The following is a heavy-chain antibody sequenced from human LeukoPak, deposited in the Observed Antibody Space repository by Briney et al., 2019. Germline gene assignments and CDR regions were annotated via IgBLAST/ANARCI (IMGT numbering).Heavy chain of an antibody. Sequence: GASVKVSCKPSGYTFTSFGISWVRQAPGQGLEWMGWISAYNGDTKSAPKFQGRVAMTTDTPTTTAYLDLRNLGSDDTAMYYCARTCPLLYCSSSFFDPWGRGTLVTVSS. D-gene: IGHD2-2*01. V-gene: IGHV1-18*01. J-gene: IGHJ5*02. CDR2: ISAYNGDT. CDR3: ARTCPLLYCSSSFFDP. CDR1: GYTFTSFG.